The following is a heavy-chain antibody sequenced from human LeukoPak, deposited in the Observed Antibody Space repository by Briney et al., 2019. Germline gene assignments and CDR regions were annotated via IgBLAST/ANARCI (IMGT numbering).Heavy chain of an antibody. V-gene: IGHV3-23*01. D-gene: IGHD4-17*01. CDR2: IGGSGGST. Sequence: GGSLRLSCAASGFTFSSYAMGWVRQAPGKGLEWVSGIGGSGGSTYYADSVKGRFTISRDNSKNTLYLQMNSLRAADTAVYYCAKRITVTYFNDYWGQGTLVTVSA. J-gene: IGHJ4*02. CDR3: AKRITVTYFNDY. CDR1: GFTFSSYA.